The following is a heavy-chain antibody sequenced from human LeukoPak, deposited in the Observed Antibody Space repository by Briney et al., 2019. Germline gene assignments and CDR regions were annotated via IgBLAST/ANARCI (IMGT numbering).Heavy chain of an antibody. CDR2: ISSTSSTI. D-gene: IGHD6-19*01. CDR1: GFTLSSYS. CDR3: ARDRGIALDPTGGFDY. V-gene: IGHV3-48*04. Sequence: PGGSLRLSCAASGFTLSSYSMNWVRQAPGKGLEWVSYISSTSSTIYYADSVKGRFTISRDNAKNSLYLQMNSLRAEDTAVYYCARDRGIALDPTGGFDYWGQGTLVTVSS. J-gene: IGHJ4*02.